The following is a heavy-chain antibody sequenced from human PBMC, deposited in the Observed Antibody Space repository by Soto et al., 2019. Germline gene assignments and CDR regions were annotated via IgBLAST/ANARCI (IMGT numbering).Heavy chain of an antibody. CDR1: GYPFTIYC. CDR3: ARDRHGMDV. V-gene: IGHV1-18*01. J-gene: IGHJ6*02. Sequence: APVKVSSKASGYPFTIYCISWVRQAPGQGLERMGWYSAYNGTTNYAQKLQGRVTMTTDTSTSTAYMELRSLRSDDTAVYYCARDRHGMDVWGQGTTVTVYS. CDR2: YSAYNGTT.